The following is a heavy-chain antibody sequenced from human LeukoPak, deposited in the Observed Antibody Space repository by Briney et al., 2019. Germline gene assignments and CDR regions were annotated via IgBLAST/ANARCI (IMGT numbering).Heavy chain of an antibody. Sequence: SETPSLTCTVSGGSISSSSYYWGWIRQPPGKGLEWIGSIYYSGSTYYNPSLKSRVTISVDTSKNQFSLKLSSVTAADTAVYYCARRRINYDSSGYYSAYFDYWGQGTLVTVSS. D-gene: IGHD3-22*01. CDR2: IYYSGST. J-gene: IGHJ4*02. CDR1: GGSISSSSYY. V-gene: IGHV4-39*01. CDR3: ARRRINYDSSGYYSAYFDY.